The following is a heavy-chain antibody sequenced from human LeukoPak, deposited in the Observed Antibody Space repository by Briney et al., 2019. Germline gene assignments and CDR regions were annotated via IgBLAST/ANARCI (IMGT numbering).Heavy chain of an antibody. CDR2: VSAYNGNT. CDR3: ARTHYDILTGEANWFDP. Sequence: ASVKLSCKASGYTFTSYGMSWVRQAPGQGLEWMGCVSAYNGNTNYAQNLQGRVTITTDTATSTDYMELRSLRSDDTAVYYCARTHYDILTGEANWFDPWGQGTLVTVSS. D-gene: IGHD3-9*01. CDR1: GYTFTSYG. V-gene: IGHV1-18*01. J-gene: IGHJ5*02.